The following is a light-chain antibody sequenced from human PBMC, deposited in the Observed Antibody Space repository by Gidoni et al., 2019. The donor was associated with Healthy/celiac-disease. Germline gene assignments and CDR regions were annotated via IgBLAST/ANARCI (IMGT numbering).Light chain of an antibody. CDR3: QQYYSTPPT. Sequence: DIVMTQSPDPLAVSRDERATINCNSSQSVLYSSNNKNYLAWYQQKPGQPPKLLIYGASTRESGVPDRFSGSGSGTDFTLTISSLQAEDVAVYYCQQYYSTPPTFGQGTKVEIK. CDR1: QSVLYSSNNKNY. CDR2: GAS. J-gene: IGKJ1*01. V-gene: IGKV4-1*01.